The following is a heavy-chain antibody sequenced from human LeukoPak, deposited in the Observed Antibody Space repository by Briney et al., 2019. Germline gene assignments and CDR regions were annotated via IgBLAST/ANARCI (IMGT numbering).Heavy chain of an antibody. D-gene: IGHD3-10*01. CDR3: ARHPWFGELLEWFDP. V-gene: IGHV4-39*01. Sequence: SETLSLTCTVSGGSISSSSYYWGWIRQPPGKGLEWIGSIYYSGSTYYNPSLKSRVTISVDTSKNQFSLKLSSVTAADTAVYYCARHPWFGELLEWFDPWGQGTPVTVSS. CDR2: IYYSGST. J-gene: IGHJ5*02. CDR1: GGSISSSSYY.